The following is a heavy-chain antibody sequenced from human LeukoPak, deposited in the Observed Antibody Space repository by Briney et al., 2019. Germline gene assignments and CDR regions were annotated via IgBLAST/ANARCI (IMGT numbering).Heavy chain of an antibody. J-gene: IGHJ4*02. Sequence: GGSLRLSSAGSGFTFSSYAMSWVGQGPGKGLEWVSAISGSGGSTYYADSVKGRFTISRDNSKNTLYLQMNSLRAEDTAVYYCAKSSSWYFDYWGQGTLVTVSS. CDR3: AKSSSWYFDY. CDR1: GFTFSSYA. CDR2: ISGSGGST. V-gene: IGHV3-23*01. D-gene: IGHD6-13*01.